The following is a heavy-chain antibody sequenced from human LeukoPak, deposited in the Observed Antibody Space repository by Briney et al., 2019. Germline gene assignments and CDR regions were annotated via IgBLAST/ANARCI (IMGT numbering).Heavy chain of an antibody. V-gene: IGHV1-18*01. D-gene: IGHD4-17*01. J-gene: IGHJ3*02. Sequence: ASVKVSCKASGYTFTSYGINWVRQAPGQGLEWMGWISAYNGDTNYAQKLQGRVTMTTDTSTSTAYMELRSLRSDDTAVYYCARTSAVTHSDAFDIWGQGTVVTVSS. CDR2: ISAYNGDT. CDR1: GYTFTSYG. CDR3: ARTSAVTHSDAFDI.